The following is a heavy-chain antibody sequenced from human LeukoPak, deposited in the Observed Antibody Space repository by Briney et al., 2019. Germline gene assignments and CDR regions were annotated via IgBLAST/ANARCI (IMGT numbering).Heavy chain of an antibody. CDR2: ISYDGSNK. D-gene: IGHD6-13*01. CDR3: AKVGLVQGYSGMDV. CDR1: GFTFSSYG. V-gene: IGHV3-30*18. J-gene: IGHJ6*02. Sequence: PGRSLRLSCAASGFTFSSYGMHWVRQAPGKGLEWGAVISYDGSNKYYADSVKGRFTISRDNSKNTLYLQMNSLRAEDTAVYYCAKVGLVQGYSGMDVWGQGTTVTVSS.